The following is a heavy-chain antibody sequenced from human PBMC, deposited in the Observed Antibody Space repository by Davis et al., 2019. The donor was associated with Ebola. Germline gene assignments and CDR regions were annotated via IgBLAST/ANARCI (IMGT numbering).Heavy chain of an antibody. CDR3: AAYRWNTWFAP. D-gene: IGHD2-21*01. CDR1: GGSFSGHF. CDR2: INHSGRT. Sequence: SETLSLTCAVYGGSFSGHFWTWIRQSPGKGLEWIGEINHSGRTNYNPSLESRVTISVDTSKNQLSLRLRSVTAADTAVYYCAAYRWNTWFAPWGPGTLVTVSS. V-gene: IGHV4-34*01. J-gene: IGHJ5*02.